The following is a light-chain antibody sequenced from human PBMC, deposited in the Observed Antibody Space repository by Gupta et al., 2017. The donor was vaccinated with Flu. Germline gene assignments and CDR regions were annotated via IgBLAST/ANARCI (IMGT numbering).Light chain of an antibody. CDR3: HQRTSWPLT. Sequence: EIVLTQSPATLSLSPGERATVSCRASQSVSSHLAWYQQTPAQAPRLLIYDSYNRATAVPARFSGSGSGSDFTRTIGGLEPEEFAVCYCHQRTSWPLTFGQGTRVDMK. V-gene: IGKV3-11*01. J-gene: IGKJ5*01. CDR1: QSVSSH. CDR2: DSY.